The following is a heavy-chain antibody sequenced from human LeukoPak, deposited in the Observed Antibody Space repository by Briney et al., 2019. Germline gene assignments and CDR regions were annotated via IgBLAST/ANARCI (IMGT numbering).Heavy chain of an antibody. J-gene: IGHJ3*02. V-gene: IGHV1-18*01. CDR3: ARGAYCGGDCSSSDAFDI. Sequence: ASVKVSCKASGYTFTSCGVSWVRQAPGQGLEWMGWISAYNGNTNYAQSLQGRVTMTTDTSTTTAYLELRSLRSDDTAVYYCARGAYCGGDCSSSDAFDIWGQGTMVTVSS. CDR1: GYTFTSCG. D-gene: IGHD2-21*01. CDR2: ISAYNGNT.